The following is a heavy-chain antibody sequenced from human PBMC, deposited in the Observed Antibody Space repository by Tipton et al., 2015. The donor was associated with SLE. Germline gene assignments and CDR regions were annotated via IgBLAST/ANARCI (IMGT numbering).Heavy chain of an antibody. CDR2: IYTSGST. CDR1: GGSISSGSYY. Sequence: TLSLTCTVSGGSISSGSYYWSWIRQPAGKGLEWIGHIYTSGSTNYNPSLKSRVTISVDTSKNQFSLKLSSATAADTALYYCARGTNYDSSGYYSYWGQGTLVTVSS. V-gene: IGHV4-61*09. D-gene: IGHD3-22*01. CDR3: ARGTNYDSSGYYSY. J-gene: IGHJ4*02.